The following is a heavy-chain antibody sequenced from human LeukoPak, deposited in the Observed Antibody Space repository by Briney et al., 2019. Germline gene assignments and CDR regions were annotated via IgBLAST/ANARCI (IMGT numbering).Heavy chain of an antibody. CDR3: ARVDCSSTSCYTRLWNFDY. D-gene: IGHD2-2*02. Sequence: ASVKVSCKASGYTFTSYYMHWVRQAPGQGLEWMGWINPNSGGTNYAQKFQGRVTMTRDTSISTAYMELSRLRSDDTAVYYCARVDCSSTSCYTRLWNFDYWGQGTLVTVSS. CDR2: INPNSGGT. CDR1: GYTFTSYY. V-gene: IGHV1-2*02. J-gene: IGHJ4*02.